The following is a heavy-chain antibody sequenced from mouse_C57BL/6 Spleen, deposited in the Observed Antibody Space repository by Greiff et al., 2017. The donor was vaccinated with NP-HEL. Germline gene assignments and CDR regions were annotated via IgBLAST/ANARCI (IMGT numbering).Heavy chain of an antibody. V-gene: IGHV1-82*01. Sequence: QVQLQQSGPELVKPGASVKISCKASGYAFSSSWMNWVKQRPGKGLEWIGRIYPGDGDTNYNGKFKGKATLTADKSSSTAYMQLSSLTSEDSAVYFCSQESTVKGYFDVWGTGTTVTVSS. J-gene: IGHJ1*03. CDR2: IYPGDGDT. CDR3: SQESTVKGYFDV. CDR1: GYAFSSSW. D-gene: IGHD1-1*01.